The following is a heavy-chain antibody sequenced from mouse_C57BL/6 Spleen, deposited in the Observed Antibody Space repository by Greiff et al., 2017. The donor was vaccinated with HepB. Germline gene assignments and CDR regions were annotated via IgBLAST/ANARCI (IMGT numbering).Heavy chain of an antibody. Sequence: EVQLQQSGAELVRPGASVKLSCTASGFNIKDDYMHWVKQRPEQGLEWIGWIDPENGDTEYASKFQGKATITADTSSNTAYLQRSSLTSEDTAVYICASTTVVEPWFAYWGEGTLVTVSA. CDR3: ASTTVVEPWFAY. J-gene: IGHJ3*01. CDR2: IDPENGDT. D-gene: IGHD1-1*01. CDR1: GFNIKDDY. V-gene: IGHV14-4*01.